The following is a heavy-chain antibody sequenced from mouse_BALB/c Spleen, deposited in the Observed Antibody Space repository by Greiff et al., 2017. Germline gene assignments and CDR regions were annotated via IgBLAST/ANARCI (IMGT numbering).Heavy chain of an antibody. J-gene: IGHJ1*01. V-gene: IGHV1-12*01. CDR1: GYTFTSYN. CDR3: AMGGNYWYFDV. CDR2: IYPGNGDT. Sequence: QVQLQQPGAELVKPGASVKMSCKASGYTFTSYNMHWVKQTPGQGLEWIGAIYPGNGDTSYNQKFKGKATLTADKSSSTAYMQLSSLTSEDSAVYYCAMGGNYWYFDVWGEGTTVTVSS. D-gene: IGHD2-1*01.